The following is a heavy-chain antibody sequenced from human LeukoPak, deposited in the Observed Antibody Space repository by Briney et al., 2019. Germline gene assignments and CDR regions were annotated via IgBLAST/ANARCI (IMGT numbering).Heavy chain of an antibody. D-gene: IGHD2-2*01. Sequence: SETLSLTCTVSGGSISSYYWSWIRQPPGKGLEWIGYIYYSGSTNYNPSLKSRVTISVDTSKNQFSLKLSSVTAADTAVYYCARAVVPAAIGPVYYMDVWGKGTTVTVSS. CDR2: IYYSGST. J-gene: IGHJ6*03. CDR3: ARAVVPAAIGPVYYMDV. CDR1: GGSISSYY. V-gene: IGHV4-59*12.